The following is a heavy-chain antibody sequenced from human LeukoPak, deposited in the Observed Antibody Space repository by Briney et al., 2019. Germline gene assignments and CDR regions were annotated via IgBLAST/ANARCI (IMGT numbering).Heavy chain of an antibody. CDR1: GFTFSSHW. D-gene: IGHD6-19*01. V-gene: IGHV3-74*03. CDR2: INGDGSNT. CDR3: AKGIYSSGWSYFDY. Sequence: GGSLRLSCAASGFTFSSHWMHWVRQAPGKGLVWVSRINGDGSNTTYADSVKGRFTISRDNSKNTLCLQMNSLRAEDTAVYYCAKGIYSSGWSYFDYWGHGTLVTVSS. J-gene: IGHJ4*01.